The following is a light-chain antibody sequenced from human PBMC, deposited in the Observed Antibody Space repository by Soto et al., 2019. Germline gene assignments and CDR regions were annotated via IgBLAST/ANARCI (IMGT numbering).Light chain of an antibody. CDR3: SAWDGSLNGDV. Sequence: QSVLTQPPSASGTPGQRVIISCSGSSSNIGSNVVNWYQQLPGTAPRLLIYRDDQRPSGVTDRFSGSRSGTTASLAISGLQSEDEAHHYCSAWDGSLNGDVFGTGTKVTVL. J-gene: IGLJ1*01. CDR1: SSNIGSNV. V-gene: IGLV1-44*01. CDR2: RDD.